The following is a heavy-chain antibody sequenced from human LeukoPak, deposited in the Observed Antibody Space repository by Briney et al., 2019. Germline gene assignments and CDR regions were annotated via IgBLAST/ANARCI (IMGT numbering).Heavy chain of an antibody. CDR1: GGSTSSYY. V-gene: IGHV4-59*08. CDR2: IYYSGST. J-gene: IGHJ4*02. CDR3: ARQDIVATTYFDY. D-gene: IGHD5-12*01. Sequence: SETLSLTCTVSGGSTSSYYWSWIRQPPEKGLEWIGYIYYSGSTNYNPSLKSRVTISVDTSKNQFSLKLSSVTAADTAVYYCARQDIVATTYFDYWGQGTLVTVSS.